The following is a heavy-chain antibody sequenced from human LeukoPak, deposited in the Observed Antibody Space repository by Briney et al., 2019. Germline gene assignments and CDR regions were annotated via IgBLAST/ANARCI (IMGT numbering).Heavy chain of an antibody. CDR2: IRYDGSNK. CDR3: AKDRVRGVINWFDP. D-gene: IGHD3-10*01. CDR1: GFTFSSYG. J-gene: IGHJ5*02. Sequence: PGGSLRLSCAASGFTFSSYGMHWVRQAPGKGLEWVAFIRYDGSNKYYADFVKGRFTISRDNSKNTLYLQMNSLRAEDTAVYYCAKDRVRGVINWFDPWGQGTLVTVSS. V-gene: IGHV3-30*02.